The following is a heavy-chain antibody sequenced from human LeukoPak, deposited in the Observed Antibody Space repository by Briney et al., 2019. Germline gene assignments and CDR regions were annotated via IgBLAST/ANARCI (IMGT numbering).Heavy chain of an antibody. CDR3: AKARAEYFQH. CDR2: ISSSSSYI. D-gene: IGHD3-10*01. Sequence: GGSLRLSCAASGFTFSSYSMNWVRQAPGKGLEWVSSISSSSSYIYYADSVKGRFTISRDNAKNSLYLQMNSLRAEDTALYYCAKARAEYFQHWGQGTLVTVSS. J-gene: IGHJ1*01. CDR1: GFTFSSYS. V-gene: IGHV3-21*04.